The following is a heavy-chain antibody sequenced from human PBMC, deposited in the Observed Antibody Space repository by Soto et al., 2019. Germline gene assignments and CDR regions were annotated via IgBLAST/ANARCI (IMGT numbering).Heavy chain of an antibody. V-gene: IGHV3-21*01. CDR1: GFTFSSYS. Sequence: EVQLVESGGGLVKPGGSLRLSCAASGFTFSSYSMNWVRQAPGKGLEWVSSISSSSSYIYYADSVKGRFTISRDNAKNSLYLQRNSLRAEDTSVYYCARDSSSGWYVGIYYYYYGMDVWGQGTTVTVSS. CDR2: ISSSSSYI. D-gene: IGHD6-19*01. CDR3: ARDSSSGWYVGIYYYYYGMDV. J-gene: IGHJ6*02.